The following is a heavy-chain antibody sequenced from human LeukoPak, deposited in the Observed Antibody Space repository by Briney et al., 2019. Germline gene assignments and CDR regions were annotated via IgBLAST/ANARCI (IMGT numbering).Heavy chain of an antibody. J-gene: IGHJ6*02. V-gene: IGHV3-13*01. CDR1: GFTFSSYD. D-gene: IGHD2-15*01. CDR2: IGTAGDT. CDR3: ARASRLVAAPPTERDYYYGMDV. Sequence: QPGGSLRLSCAASGFTFSSYDMHWVRQATGKGLEWVSAIGTAGDTYYPGSVKGRFTISREHAKNSLYLQMNSLRAGDTAVYYCARASRLVAAPPTERDYYYGMDVWGQGTTVTVSS.